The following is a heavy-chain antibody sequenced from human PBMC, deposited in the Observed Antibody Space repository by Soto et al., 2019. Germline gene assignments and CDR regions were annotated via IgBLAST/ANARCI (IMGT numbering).Heavy chain of an antibody. J-gene: IGHJ5*02. Sequence: ASVKVSCKASGYTFTGYYMHWVRQAPGQGLEWMGWINPNSGGTNYAQKFQGRVTMTRDTSISTAYMELSRLRSDDTAVYYCARCIAAAFDWFDPWGQGNLVTVSS. CDR2: INPNSGGT. CDR3: ARCIAAAFDWFDP. D-gene: IGHD6-13*01. V-gene: IGHV1-2*02. CDR1: GYTFTGYY.